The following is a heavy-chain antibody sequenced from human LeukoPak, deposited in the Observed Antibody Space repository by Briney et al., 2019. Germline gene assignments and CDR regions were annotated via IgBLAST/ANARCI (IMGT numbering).Heavy chain of an antibody. V-gene: IGHV3-53*01. CDR1: GFTVSSNY. D-gene: IGHD3-10*01. CDR2: LYSGGST. CDR3: ARDGADGSVQVV. Sequence: GGSLRLSCAASGFTVSSNYMSWLRQAPGMGLEWVSILYSGGSTYYADSVKGRFTISRDNAKNSLYLQMNSLRAEDTAVYYCARDGADGSVQVVWGQGTTVTVSS. J-gene: IGHJ6*02.